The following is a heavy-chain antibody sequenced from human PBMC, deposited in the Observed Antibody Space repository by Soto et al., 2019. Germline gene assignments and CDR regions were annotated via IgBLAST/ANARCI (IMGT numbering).Heavy chain of an antibody. CDR1: GYTFTSYG. J-gene: IGHJ4*02. Sequence: ASVKVSCKASGYTFTSYGISWVRQAPGQGLEWMGWISAYNGNTNYAQKLQGRVTMTTDTSTSTAYMELRSLRSDDTAVYYCGRDIAVAGPRDFDYWGQGTLVTVSS. D-gene: IGHD6-19*01. CDR2: ISAYNGNT. CDR3: GRDIAVAGPRDFDY. V-gene: IGHV1-18*01.